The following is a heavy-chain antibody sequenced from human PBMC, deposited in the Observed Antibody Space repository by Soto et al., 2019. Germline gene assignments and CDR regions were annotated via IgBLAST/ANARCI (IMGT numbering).Heavy chain of an antibody. V-gene: IGHV3-23*01. J-gene: IGHJ5*02. CDR2: ISGSGGST. CDR3: AKVMVSIGWFDP. D-gene: IGHD2-8*01. Sequence: EVQLLESGGGLVQPGGSLRLSCAASGFTFSSYAMSWVRQAPGKGLEWVSAISGSGGSTYYADSVKGRFTISRDNSKNTLYLEMNSLRAEDTAVYYCAKVMVSIGWFDPWGQGTLVTVSS. CDR1: GFTFSSYA.